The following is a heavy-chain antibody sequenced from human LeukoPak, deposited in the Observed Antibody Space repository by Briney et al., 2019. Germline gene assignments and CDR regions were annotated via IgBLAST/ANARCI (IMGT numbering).Heavy chain of an antibody. CDR3: ARVKGGGVMDV. CDR1: GFTFSSYW. CDR2: INSDGSST. Sequence: GGPLRLSCAASGFTFSSYWMHWVRQAPGKGLVWVSRINSDGSSTSYADSVKGRFTISRDNAKNTLYLQMNSLRAEDTAVYYCARVKGGGVMDVWGQGTTVTVSS. J-gene: IGHJ6*02. V-gene: IGHV3-74*01.